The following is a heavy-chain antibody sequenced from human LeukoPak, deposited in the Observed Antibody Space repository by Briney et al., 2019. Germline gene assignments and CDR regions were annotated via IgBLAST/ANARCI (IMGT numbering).Heavy chain of an antibody. J-gene: IGHJ4*02. Sequence: SVKVSCKASGGTFSSYAISWVRQAPGQGLEWMGRIIPIFGTANYAQKFQGRVTITTDESTSTAYMELSSLRSEGTAVYYCATEGGYSYGLWGQGTLVTVSS. D-gene: IGHD5-18*01. V-gene: IGHV1-69*05. CDR2: IIPIFGTA. CDR1: GGTFSSYA. CDR3: ATEGGYSYGL.